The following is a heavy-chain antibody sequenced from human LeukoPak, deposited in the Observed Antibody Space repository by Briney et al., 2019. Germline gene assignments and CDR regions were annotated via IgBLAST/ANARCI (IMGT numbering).Heavy chain of an antibody. CDR1: GGSISSSSYY. Sequence: SETLSLTCTVPGGSISSSSYYWGWIRQPPGKGLEWIGSIYYSGSTYYNPSLKSRVTISVDTSKNQFSLKLSSVTAADTAVYYCARSGGSCYWNWGQGTLVTVSS. CDR3: ARSGGSCYWN. J-gene: IGHJ4*02. CDR2: IYYSGST. V-gene: IGHV4-39*01. D-gene: IGHD2-15*01.